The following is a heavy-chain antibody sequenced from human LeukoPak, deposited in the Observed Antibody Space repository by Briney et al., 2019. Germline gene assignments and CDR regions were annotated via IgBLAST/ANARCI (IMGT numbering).Heavy chain of an antibody. J-gene: IGHJ4*02. V-gene: IGHV5-51*01. D-gene: IGHD3-10*01. Sequence: PGESLNISCQGSGYSFSNYWIVWVRQMSGKGLEWMGIIYPGDSDIKYSPSFQGQVTVSADKSTSTAYLQWSSLKASDSAMYYCARAWDFYGSGSYYFDYWGQGTLVTVSS. CDR3: ARAWDFYGSGSYYFDY. CDR1: GYSFSNYW. CDR2: IYPGDSDI.